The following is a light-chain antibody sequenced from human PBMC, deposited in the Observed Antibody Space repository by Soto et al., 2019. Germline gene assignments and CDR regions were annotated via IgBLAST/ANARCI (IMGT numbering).Light chain of an antibody. Sequence: QSALTQPASVSGAPGQSITISCTGTSSDVGKYTFVSWYGQYPGKAPKLIIFEVNKRPSGVSNRFSGSKSGNTASLTISGLQAEDEANYYCCLYGGSNNYVVFGGGTKLTVL. CDR3: CLYGGSNNYVV. CDR1: SSDVGKYTF. V-gene: IGLV2-23*02. CDR2: EVN. J-gene: IGLJ2*01.